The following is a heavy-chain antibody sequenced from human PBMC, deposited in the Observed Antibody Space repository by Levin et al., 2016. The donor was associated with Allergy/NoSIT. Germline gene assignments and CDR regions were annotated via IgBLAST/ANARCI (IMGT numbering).Heavy chain of an antibody. J-gene: IGHJ4*02. CDR2: INPEGSWS. Sequence: GESLKISCAASGFAFTRWWMTWVRQAPGKGLEWVANINPEGSWSNSMPSVRGRFTISRDNAKNSLSLQMNSLGAEDTAVYYCVRHTDWSFDFWGQGTLVTVSS. CDR3: VRHTDWSFDF. D-gene: IGHD3-9*01. V-gene: IGHV3-7*01. CDR1: GFAFTRWW.